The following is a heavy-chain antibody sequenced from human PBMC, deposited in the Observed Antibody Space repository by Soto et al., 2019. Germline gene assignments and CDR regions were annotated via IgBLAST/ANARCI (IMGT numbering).Heavy chain of an antibody. Sequence: ESGGGVVQPGRSLRLSCAASGFTFSSYGMHWVRQAPGKGLEWVAVIWYDGSNKYYADSVKGRFTISRDNSKNTLYLQMNSLRAEDTAVYYCASGYCSSTSCYNYFDYWGQGTLVTVSS. V-gene: IGHV3-33*01. J-gene: IGHJ4*02. CDR1: GFTFSSYG. CDR3: ASGYCSSTSCYNYFDY. CDR2: IWYDGSNK. D-gene: IGHD2-2*01.